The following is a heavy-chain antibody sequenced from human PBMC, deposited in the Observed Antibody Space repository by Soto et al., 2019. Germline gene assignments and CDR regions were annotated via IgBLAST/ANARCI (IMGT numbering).Heavy chain of an antibody. CDR2: INAGNGNT. D-gene: IGHD2-2*01. V-gene: IGHV1-3*01. CDR1: GYTFTSYA. Sequence: ASVKVSCKASGYTFTSYAMHWVRQAPGQRLEWMGWINAGNGNTKYSQKFQGRVTITRDTSASTAYMELSSLRSEDTAVYYCARDGGIVVVPAARSNWFDPWGQGTLVTVSS. J-gene: IGHJ5*02. CDR3: ARDGGIVVVPAARSNWFDP.